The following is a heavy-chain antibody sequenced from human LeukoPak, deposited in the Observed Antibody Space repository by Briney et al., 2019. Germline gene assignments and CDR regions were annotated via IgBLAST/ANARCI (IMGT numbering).Heavy chain of an antibody. J-gene: IGHJ3*02. CDR3: ARGAAAGYHDAFEI. CDR2: INPNTGGT. D-gene: IGHD6-13*01. Sequence: GASVKVSCKASGYTFTGYYMHWVRQAPGQGLEWMGWINPNTGGTNYAQNFQGRVTMTRDTSISTAYMELSRLRSDDTAVYYCARGAAAGYHDAFEIWGQGTMVTVSS. CDR1: GYTFTGYY. V-gene: IGHV1-2*02.